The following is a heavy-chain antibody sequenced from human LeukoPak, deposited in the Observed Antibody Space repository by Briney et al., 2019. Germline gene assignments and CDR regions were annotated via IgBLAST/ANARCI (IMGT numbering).Heavy chain of an antibody. V-gene: IGHV4-61*02. Sequence: PSQTLSLTCTVTGTSIRSGSYYWNWIRQAAGKGLEWIGRMYIGGRTTYNPSLKSRVTMSLETTENQFSLRLRSVTAADTAVYYCAREGIAVADTYYYYYMDVWGKGTWVTVSS. CDR3: AREGIAVADTYYYYYMDV. J-gene: IGHJ6*03. CDR2: MYIGGRT. D-gene: IGHD6-19*01. CDR1: GTSIRSGSYY.